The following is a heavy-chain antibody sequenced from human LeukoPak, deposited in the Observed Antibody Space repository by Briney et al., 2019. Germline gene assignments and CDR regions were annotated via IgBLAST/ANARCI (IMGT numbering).Heavy chain of an antibody. J-gene: IGHJ5*02. CDR1: GGSISSYY. V-gene: IGHV4-59*01. D-gene: IGHD6-13*01. CDR2: IYYSGST. CDR3: ARDYSSSWYGFDP. Sequence: SETLSLTCTVSGGSISSYYWSWIRQPPGKGLEWIGYIYYSGSTNYNPSLKSRVTISVDTSKNQFSLKLSSVTAADTAVYYCARDYSSSWYGFDPWGQGTLVTVSS.